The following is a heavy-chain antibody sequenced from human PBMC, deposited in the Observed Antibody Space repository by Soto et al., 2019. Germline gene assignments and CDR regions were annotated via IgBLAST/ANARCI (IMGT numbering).Heavy chain of an antibody. J-gene: IGHJ6*02. CDR2: IIPIFGTA. Sequence: QVQLVQSGAEVKKPGSSVKVSCKAPGGTFSSYAISWVRQAPGQGLEWMGGIIPIFGTAKYAQKFQGRVTITADESTSTGYMELSSLRSEDTAVYCCARSQGGSRSLDIYYYYYYGMDVWGQGTTVTVSS. D-gene: IGHD2-15*01. CDR1: GGTFSSYA. V-gene: IGHV1-69*01. CDR3: ARSQGGSRSLDIYYYYYYGMDV.